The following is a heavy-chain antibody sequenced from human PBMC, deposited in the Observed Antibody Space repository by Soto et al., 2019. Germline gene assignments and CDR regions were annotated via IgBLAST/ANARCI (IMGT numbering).Heavy chain of an antibody. D-gene: IGHD1-1*01. J-gene: IGHJ5*02. Sequence: QNTLKESGPTRVQPTQTLTLTCTFSGLSLSSSAVGVGWIRQPPGKALEWLALIYWDDDKRYRPSLRTRLTITKDTSKNQVVLTMTNMVPVDTATYFCAHLHVLDANWFDPWGQGTLVTVSS. CDR2: IYWDDDK. V-gene: IGHV2-5*02. CDR3: AHLHVLDANWFDP. CDR1: GLSLSSSAVG.